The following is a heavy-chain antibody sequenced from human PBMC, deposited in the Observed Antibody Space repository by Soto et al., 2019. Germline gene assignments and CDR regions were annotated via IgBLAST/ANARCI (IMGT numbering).Heavy chain of an antibody. CDR2: IYPRGGST. J-gene: IGHJ6*02. D-gene: IGHD3-22*01. Sequence: SVKVSCKTSGYNFTSHYIHWVRQAPGQRLESMGIIYPRGGSTIYAQKFQGKVTMTRDTSTHTLYMELSSLRSEDTAIYYCARVGYSSTGTTLHFHGLDVWGQGTTVTVSS. CDR3: ARVGYSSTGTTLHFHGLDV. V-gene: IGHV1-46*01. CDR1: GYNFTSHY.